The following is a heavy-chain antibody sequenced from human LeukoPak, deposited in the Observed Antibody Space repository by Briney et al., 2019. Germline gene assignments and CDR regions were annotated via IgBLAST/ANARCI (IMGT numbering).Heavy chain of an antibody. D-gene: IGHD6-6*01. CDR3: ARGRGSSGSYFYYYMAV. CDR2: MNPNSGNT. V-gene: IGHV1-8*01. J-gene: IGHJ6*03. CDR1: GYTFTSYD. Sequence: ASVKVSCKASGYTFTSYDINWVRQATGQGLEWMGWMNPNSGNTGYAQKFQGRVTITRNTSISTAYMELSSLRSEDTAVYYCARGRGSSGSYFYYYMAVWGKGTTVTVTS.